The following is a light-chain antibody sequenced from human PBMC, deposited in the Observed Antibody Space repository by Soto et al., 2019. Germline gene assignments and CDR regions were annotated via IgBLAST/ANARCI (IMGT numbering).Light chain of an antibody. V-gene: IGLV1-47*01. J-gene: IGLJ2*01. CDR1: SSNIGSKY. CDR3: AAWDASLSGVV. Sequence: QSVLTQPPSASGTPGQRVTISYSGSSSNIGSKYAYWYQQLPGRAPKLLIYRNNQRPSGVPDRFSGSKSGTSASLAISGLRYEDEADYYCAAWDASLSGVVFGGGTKLTVL. CDR2: RNN.